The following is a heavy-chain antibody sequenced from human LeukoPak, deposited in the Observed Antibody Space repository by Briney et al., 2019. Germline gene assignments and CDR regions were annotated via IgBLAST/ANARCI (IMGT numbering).Heavy chain of an antibody. V-gene: IGHV4-39*07. Sequence: PSETLSLTCTVSGSSISSSSYYWGWIRQPPGKGLEWIGSIYYSGSTYYNPSLKSRVTISVDTSKNQFSLKLSSVTAADTAVYYCARVGIVVVPAAMPGDFDYWGQGTLVTVSS. CDR1: GSSISSSSYY. CDR3: ARVGIVVVPAAMPGDFDY. D-gene: IGHD2-2*03. CDR2: IYYSGST. J-gene: IGHJ4*02.